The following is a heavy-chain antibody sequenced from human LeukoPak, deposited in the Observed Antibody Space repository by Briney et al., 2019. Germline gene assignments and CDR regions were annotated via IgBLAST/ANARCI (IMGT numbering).Heavy chain of an antibody. J-gene: IGHJ4*02. Sequence: SETLSLTCAVYGGSVSGYYWSWIRQPPGKGVEWIGEINHSGSTNYNPSLKSRVTISVVTSKKQFSLKLSSVTAADTAVYYCARGVCSGGGCYGLFNYWGQGTLVTVSS. CDR1: GGSVSGYY. CDR2: INHSGST. V-gene: IGHV4-34*01. D-gene: IGHD2-15*01. CDR3: ARGVCSGGGCYGLFNY.